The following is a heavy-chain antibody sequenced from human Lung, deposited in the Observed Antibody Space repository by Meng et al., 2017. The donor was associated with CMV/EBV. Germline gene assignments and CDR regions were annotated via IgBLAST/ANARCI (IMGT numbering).Heavy chain of an antibody. J-gene: IGHJ6*02. CDR3: ATDGSRSPYYSYGMEV. CDR1: TFTFSSFI. D-gene: IGHD2-2*01. V-gene: IGHV3-30*03. CDR2: VSHDGTNE. Sequence: GESLKISCAASTFTFSSFIIHWVRQAPGRGLEWVTVVSHDGTNEYYADSVNGRFTCSRDNSRRILYLQMNRMGVEDTAVYYCATDGSRSPYYSYGMEVWGQGTXVTVSS.